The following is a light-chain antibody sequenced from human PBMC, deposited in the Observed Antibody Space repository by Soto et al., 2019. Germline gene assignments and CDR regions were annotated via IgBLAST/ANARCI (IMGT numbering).Light chain of an antibody. J-gene: IGKJ5*01. Sequence: IQLTQSPSSLSASVGDRVTITCRASQGISSYLAWYQQKPGKAPKLLIYAASTLQSGVPSRFSGSGSGTDFTLTISSLQREDFATYCRQQLNSYPPITSGQGTRLGIK. CDR1: QGISSY. CDR3: QQLNSYPPIT. V-gene: IGKV1-9*01. CDR2: AAS.